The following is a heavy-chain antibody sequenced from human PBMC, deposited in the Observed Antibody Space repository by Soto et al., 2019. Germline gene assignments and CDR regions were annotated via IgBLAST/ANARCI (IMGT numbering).Heavy chain of an antibody. CDR3: ARRAIGSSRAFDI. Sequence: GGSLRLSCAASGFAFSSHPMSWVRQAPEKGLEWVSGISDSGGITYNADSVKGRFTISRDNSKNTLYLQMNSLRAEDTAVYYCARRAIGSSRAFDIWGQGTMVTVSS. CDR1: GFAFSSHP. D-gene: IGHD6-6*01. CDR2: ISDSGGIT. J-gene: IGHJ3*02. V-gene: IGHV3-23*01.